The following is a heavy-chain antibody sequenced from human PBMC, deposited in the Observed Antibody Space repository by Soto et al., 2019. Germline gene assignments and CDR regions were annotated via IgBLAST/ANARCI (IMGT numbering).Heavy chain of an antibody. J-gene: IGHJ4*02. D-gene: IGHD4-17*01. CDR2: ISGGGTFA. V-gene: IGHV3-11*04. CDR1: GFTFSDYY. Sequence: LRLSCEASGFTFSDYYMTWFRQAPGKGLERVSYISGGGTFAVYADSLRGRFTILRDNAKSSVYLQITSLRADDSAVYFCERGHTTVRRAYFDYWGQGTVVTVSS. CDR3: ERGHTTVRRAYFDY.